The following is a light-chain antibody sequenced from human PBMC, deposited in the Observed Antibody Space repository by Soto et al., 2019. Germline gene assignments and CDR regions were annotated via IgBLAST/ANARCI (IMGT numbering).Light chain of an antibody. CDR2: DTS. CDR3: QQRGGWPWT. J-gene: IGKJ1*01. V-gene: IGKV3-11*01. CDR1: QSVTNS. Sequence: EIVLTQSPVTLYLSPGESATLSCKASQSVTNSLAWYQQKPDQPPRLLIYDTSNRAAGIPARFSGSGSGTDFTLTIRSLEPGDFAIYYSQQRGGWPWTFGQGTKVEIK.